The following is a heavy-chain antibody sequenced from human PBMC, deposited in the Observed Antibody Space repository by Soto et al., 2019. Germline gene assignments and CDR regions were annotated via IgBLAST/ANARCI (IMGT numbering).Heavy chain of an antibody. CDR1: GFIFSNYG. V-gene: IGHV3-30*03. CDR2: ISDDGSNK. Sequence: QVQLVESGGGVVQPGRSLRLSCAVSGFIFSNYGMHWVRQAPGKGLEWVAVISDDGSNKYYADSVKGRFAISSDSPKNTLYLQMHSLRGEDTAVYYCARPRQPYYYYFGMDVWGQGTTVTVSS. D-gene: IGHD2-2*01. CDR3: ARPRQPYYYYFGMDV. J-gene: IGHJ6*02.